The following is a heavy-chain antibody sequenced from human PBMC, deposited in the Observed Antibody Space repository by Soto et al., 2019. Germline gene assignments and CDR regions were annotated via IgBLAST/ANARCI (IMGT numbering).Heavy chain of an antibody. CDR1: GFTFSDHY. V-gene: IGHV3-72*01. CDR3: AREPKLWSNYYYYAMDV. D-gene: IGHD3-10*01. Sequence: EVQLVESGGGLVQPGGSLRLSCAASGFTFSDHYMDWVRQAPGEGLEWVGRTRNKANSYTTEYAASVKGRFTISRDDSSNSLYQQLNNLKTEDTPVYYRAREPKLWSNYYYYAMDVWGQGTTVNVSS. J-gene: IGHJ6*02. CDR2: TRNKANSYTT.